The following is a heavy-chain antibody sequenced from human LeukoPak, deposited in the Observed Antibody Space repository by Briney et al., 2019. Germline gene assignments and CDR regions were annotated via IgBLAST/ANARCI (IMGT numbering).Heavy chain of an antibody. Sequence: GGSLRLSCAASGFTVSSNYMSWVRQAPGKGLEWVSVIYSGGSTYYADSVKGRFTISRDNSKNTLYLQMNSLRAEDTAVYYCARAYCGGDCYNYDAFDIWGQGTMVTVSS. CDR2: IYSGGST. CDR3: ARAYCGGDCYNYDAFDI. V-gene: IGHV3-53*01. D-gene: IGHD2-21*02. J-gene: IGHJ3*02. CDR1: GFTVSSNY.